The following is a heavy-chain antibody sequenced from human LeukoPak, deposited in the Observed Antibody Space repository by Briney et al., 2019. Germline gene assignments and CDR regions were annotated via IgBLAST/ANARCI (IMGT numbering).Heavy chain of an antibody. V-gene: IGHV4-30-4*08. Sequence: SENLSLTCTVFGGSISRGDYYWRWIRQPPGKGLEWIGYIYYSGSTDYNPSLKIRVTISVDTSKNQFSLKLSSVTAADSAVYNCACSRRYYCDSSAYYAFDIWGQGTMVTVSS. J-gene: IGHJ3*02. CDR2: IYYSGST. CDR1: GGSISRGDYY. CDR3: ACSRRYYCDSSAYYAFDI. D-gene: IGHD3-22*01.